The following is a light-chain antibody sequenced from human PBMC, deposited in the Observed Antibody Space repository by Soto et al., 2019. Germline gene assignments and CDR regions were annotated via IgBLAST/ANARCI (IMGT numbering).Light chain of an antibody. CDR1: SSNIGSNT. Sequence: QSVLTQPPSASGTPGQRVTISCSGSSSNIGSNTVNWYQQLPGTAPNLLIYSNNQRPSGVPDRFSGSKSGTSASLAISGLQSEDEDDYYCAAWDDSLNGLVFGTGTKVTVL. V-gene: IGLV1-44*01. J-gene: IGLJ1*01. CDR2: SNN. CDR3: AAWDDSLNGLV.